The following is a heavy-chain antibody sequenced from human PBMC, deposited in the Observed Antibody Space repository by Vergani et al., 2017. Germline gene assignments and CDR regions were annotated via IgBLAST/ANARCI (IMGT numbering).Heavy chain of an antibody. V-gene: IGHV3-30*18. CDR2: ISYDGSNK. CDR1: GFTFSSYG. Sequence: QVQLVESGGGVVQPGRSLRLSCAASGFTFSSYGMHWVRQAPGKGLEWVAVISYDGSNKYYADSVKGRFTISRDNSKNTLYLQMNSLRAEDTAVYYCAKAEYYYGSGSYYTLDVSDLLYGMDVWGQGTTVTVSS. CDR3: AKAEYYYGSGSYYTLDVSDLLYGMDV. J-gene: IGHJ6*02. D-gene: IGHD3-10*01.